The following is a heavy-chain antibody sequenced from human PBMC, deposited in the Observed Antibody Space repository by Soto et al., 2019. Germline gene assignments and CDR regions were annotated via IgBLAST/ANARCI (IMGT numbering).Heavy chain of an antibody. CDR2: IYHSGTT. D-gene: IGHD3-16*01. CDR3: AKVGGVGSMKVCFDS. CDR1: GGSIGPPDW. J-gene: IGHJ4*02. Sequence: QVQLQESGPGLVEHSGTLSLTCGVSGGSIGPPDWWSWVRQSPVKGLEWLGEIYHSGTTNFNPSLKSRLTRSVDKSSNQFSLNLRSVTAADTAVYYCAKVGGVGSMKVCFDSWGQGILVTVTS. V-gene: IGHV4-4*02.